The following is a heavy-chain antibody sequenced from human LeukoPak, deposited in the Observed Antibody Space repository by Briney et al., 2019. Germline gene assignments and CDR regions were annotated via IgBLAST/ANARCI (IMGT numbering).Heavy chain of an antibody. Sequence: GGSLRLSCAASRFTFRDHFMSWIRQPPGKGREYVSYISSRGSATYYSDSVKGRFTDSRDNAKNSLFLQMNSLRAEDTAAYYCATAPTEDGDGSSPGYWGQGTLVTVSS. D-gene: IGHD4-17*01. CDR1: RFTFRDHF. V-gene: IGHV3-11*04. CDR2: ISSRGSAT. J-gene: IGHJ4*02. CDR3: ATAPTEDGDGSSPGY.